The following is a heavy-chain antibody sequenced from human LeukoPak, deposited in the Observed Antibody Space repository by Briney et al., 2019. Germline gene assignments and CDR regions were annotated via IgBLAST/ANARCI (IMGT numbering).Heavy chain of an antibody. CDR3: ARGGSVAAADYWYFDL. J-gene: IGHJ2*01. D-gene: IGHD6-13*01. Sequence: GGSLRLSCAASGFTFSSYAMNWVRQAPGKGLEWVSYISSSSRTKYYADSVKGRFTISRDNAKNSLYLQMNSLRAEDTAVYYCARGGSVAAADYWYFDLWGRGTLVTVSS. V-gene: IGHV3-48*04. CDR1: GFTFSSYA. CDR2: ISSSSRTK.